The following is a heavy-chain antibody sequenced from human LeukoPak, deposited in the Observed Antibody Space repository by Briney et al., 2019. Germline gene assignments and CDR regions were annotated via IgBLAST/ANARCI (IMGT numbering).Heavy chain of an antibody. D-gene: IGHD1-7*01. CDR1: GGSISEYY. CDR2: SYNSGST. Sequence: RTSETLSLTCTVSGGSISEYYWSWIRQPPGKGLEWIGSSYNSGSTNYNPSLKSRVTISVDASKTQFSLKLNSVTAADTAVYYCARGSRELYYFDYWGQGTLVTVSS. CDR3: ARGSRELYYFDY. J-gene: IGHJ4*02. V-gene: IGHV4-59*01.